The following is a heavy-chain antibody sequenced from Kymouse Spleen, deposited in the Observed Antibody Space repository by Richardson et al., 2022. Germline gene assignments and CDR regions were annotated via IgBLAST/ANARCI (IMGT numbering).Heavy chain of an antibody. CDR2: IKQDGSEK. D-gene: IGHD1-7*01. Sequence: EVQLVESGGGLVQPGGSLRLSCAASGFTFSSYWMSWVRQAPGKGLEWVANIKQDGSEKYYVDSVKGRFTISRDNAKNSLYLQMNSLRAEDTAVYYCARDARITGTYYYYGMDVWGQGTTVTVSS. J-gene: IGHJ6*02. CDR3: ARDARITGTYYYYGMDV. CDR1: GFTFSSYW. V-gene: IGHV3-7*01.